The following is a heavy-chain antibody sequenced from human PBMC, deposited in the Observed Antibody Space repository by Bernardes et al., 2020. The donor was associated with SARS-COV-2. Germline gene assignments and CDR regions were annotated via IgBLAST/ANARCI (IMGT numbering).Heavy chain of an antibody. D-gene: IGHD2-8*01. J-gene: IGHJ4*02. CDR2: INPNSGGT. V-gene: IGHV1-2*04. CDR3: ARGDIVLMVYAIGLPDY. CDR1: GYTFTGYY. Sequence: ASVKVSCKASGYTFTGYYMHWVRQAPGQGLEWMGWINPNSGGTNYAQKFQGWVTMTRDTSISTAYMELSRLRSDDTAVYYCARGDIVLMVYAIGLPDYWGQGTLVTVSS.